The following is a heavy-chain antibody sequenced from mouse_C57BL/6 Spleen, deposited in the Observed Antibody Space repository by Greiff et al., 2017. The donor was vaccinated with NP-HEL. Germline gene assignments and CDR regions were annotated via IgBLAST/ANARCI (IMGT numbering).Heavy chain of an antibody. CDR2: ISSGGDYT. V-gene: IGHV5-9-1*02. D-gene: IGHD1-1*01. Sequence: EVHLVESGEGLVKPGGSLKLSCAASGFTFSSYAMSWVRQTPEKRLEWVAYISSGGDYTYYADTVKGRCTISRDNSRNTLYLQMSSLKSEDTAMYYCTRGSRNYGYYFDYGGQGTTLTVAS. CDR1: GFTFSSYA. J-gene: IGHJ2*01. CDR3: TRGSRNYGYYFDY.